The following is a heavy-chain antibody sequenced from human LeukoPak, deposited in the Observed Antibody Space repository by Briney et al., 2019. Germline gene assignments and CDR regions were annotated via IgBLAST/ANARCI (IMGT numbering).Heavy chain of an antibody. CDR3: ALVVPAAR. CDR2: INHSGST. J-gene: IGHJ4*02. CDR1: GGSFSGYY. Sequence: PSETLSLTCAVYGGSFSGYYWSWIRQPPGKGLEWIGEINHSGSTNYNPSLKSRVTISVDTSKNQFSLKLSSVTAADTAVYYCALVVPAARWGQGTLVTVSS. D-gene: IGHD2-2*01. V-gene: IGHV4-34*01.